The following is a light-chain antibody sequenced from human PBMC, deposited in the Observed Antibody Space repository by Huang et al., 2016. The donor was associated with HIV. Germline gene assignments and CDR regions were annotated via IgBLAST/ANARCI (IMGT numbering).Light chain of an antibody. CDR3: QQYDSLPRT. Sequence: DIQMTQSPSSLSASIGDRVTITCRASRHIYSYLNWYQHRPGKAPKLLIYYAANLEVGVPSRFSGSVSWRNFTLIISSLQPEDFATYYCQQYDSLPRTFGPGTKV. CDR2: YAA. CDR1: RHIYSY. V-gene: IGKV1-33*01. J-gene: IGKJ3*01.